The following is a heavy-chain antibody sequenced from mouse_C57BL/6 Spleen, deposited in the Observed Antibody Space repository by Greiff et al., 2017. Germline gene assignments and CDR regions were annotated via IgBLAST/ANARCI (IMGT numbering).Heavy chain of an antibody. J-gene: IGHJ2*01. CDR3: ARYWDYFGY. CDR1: GYTFTSYG. D-gene: IGHD4-1*01. V-gene: IGHV1-81*01. CDR2: IYPRSGNT. Sequence: QVQLKQSGAELARPGASVKLSCKASGYTFTSYGISWVKQRTGQGLEWIGEIYPRSGNTYYNEKFKGKATLTADKSSSTAYMELRSLTSEDSAVYFCARYWDYFGYWGQGTTLTVSS.